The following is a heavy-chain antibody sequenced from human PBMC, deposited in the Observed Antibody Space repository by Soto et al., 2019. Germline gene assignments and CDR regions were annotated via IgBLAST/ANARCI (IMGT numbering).Heavy chain of an antibody. Sequence: SLTCNVSGASVSSGDYYWSWIRQPPGKGLEWIAYISHSGSTYSNPSLRSRLAMSLDTSKNQFSLQLRAVTAADTAVYFCARDRVAVAVGDAWGPGTLVTVSS. CDR1: GASVSSGDYY. V-gene: IGHV4-30-4*01. CDR2: ISHSGST. CDR3: ARDRVAVAVGDA. J-gene: IGHJ5*02. D-gene: IGHD2-21*01.